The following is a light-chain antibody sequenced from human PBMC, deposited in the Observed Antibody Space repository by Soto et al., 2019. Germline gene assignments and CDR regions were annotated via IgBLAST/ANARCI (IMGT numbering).Light chain of an antibody. CDR2: GAS. V-gene: IGKV3-20*01. CDR1: QSVSSN. J-gene: IGKJ1*01. CDR3: QQYGSSPRT. Sequence: EIVMAQSPSTLSVSPGERATLSCRGSQSVSSNLAWYQQKPGQAPRLLIYGASSRATGIPDRFSGSGSGTDFTLTISRLEPEDFAVYYCQQYGSSPRTFGQGTKVDIK.